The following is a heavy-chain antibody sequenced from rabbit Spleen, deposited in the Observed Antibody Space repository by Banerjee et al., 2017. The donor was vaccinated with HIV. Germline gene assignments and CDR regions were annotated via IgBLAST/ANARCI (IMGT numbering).Heavy chain of an antibody. V-gene: IGHV1S45*01. CDR3: ARDTGSSFSSYGMDL. CDR2: IDTGGRGST. CDR1: GFDFSSNYF. D-gene: IGHD8-1*01. Sequence: QEQLVESGGGLVQPEGSLTLTCKASGFDFSSNYFMCWVRQAPGKGLEWIGCIDTGGRGSTYYVRWAKGRFTISKTSSTTVALQMISLTVADTATYFCARDTGSSFSSYGMDLWGPGTLVTVS. J-gene: IGHJ6*01.